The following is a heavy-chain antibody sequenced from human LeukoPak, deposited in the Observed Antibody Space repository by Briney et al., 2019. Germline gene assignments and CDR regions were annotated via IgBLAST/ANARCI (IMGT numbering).Heavy chain of an antibody. Sequence: SETLSLTCTVSGGSISSGDYYWSWIRQPPGKGLEWIGYIYYSGSTYYNPSLKSRVTISVDTSKNPFALKLSSVTAADTAVYYCARRFIDFGSAKGWWFDPWGQGTLVTVSS. CDR3: ARRFIDFGSAKGWWFDP. CDR2: IYYSGST. CDR1: GGSISSGDYY. D-gene: IGHD3-3*01. V-gene: IGHV4-30-4*01. J-gene: IGHJ5*02.